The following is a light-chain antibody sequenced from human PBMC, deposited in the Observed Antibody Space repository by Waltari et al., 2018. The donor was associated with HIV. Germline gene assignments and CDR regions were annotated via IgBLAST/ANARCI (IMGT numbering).Light chain of an antibody. CDR3: QEWSRSSNLVL. CDR2: DDN. V-gene: IGLV3-21*02. CDR1: HLGGQR. Sequence: SAILSQPPPVSLAPTQTARMTCQGDHLGGQRAKWYQQKAGHAPVRGIYDDNGRPSGIPVRVSGFNLENTATLTNSGVEAGDEADYYCQEWSRSSNLVLFGGGTKLTAL. J-gene: IGLJ3*02.